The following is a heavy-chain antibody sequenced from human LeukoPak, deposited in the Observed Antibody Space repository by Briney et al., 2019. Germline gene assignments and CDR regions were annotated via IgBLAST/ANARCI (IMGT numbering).Heavy chain of an antibody. J-gene: IGHJ3*02. V-gene: IGHV3-30*03. CDR3: ARGVLAKYSVAFDI. CDR2: IVSDESNT. D-gene: IGHD2-21*01. CDR1: GFIFSSYV. Sequence: GGSLRLSCSASGFIFSSYVMHWVRQAPGKGLEWVALIVSDESNTYYEDSVEGRVTISRDNSENALFLQMDYLTTEDTAVYYCARGVLAKYSVAFDIWGQGTTVIVS.